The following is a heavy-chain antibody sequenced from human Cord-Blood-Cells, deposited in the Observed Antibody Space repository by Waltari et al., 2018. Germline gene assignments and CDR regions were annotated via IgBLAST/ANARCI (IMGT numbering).Heavy chain of an antibody. CDR2: IYYSGST. CDR1: GGSTSSYT. V-gene: IGHV4-59*08. J-gene: IGHJ5*02. CDR3: ARRTYYYDSSGYYWFDP. Sequence: QVQLQESGPGLGKPSETLSLTCTVSGGSTSSYTWSWIGQPPGKGLEWIGYIYYSGSTNYNPSLKSRVTISVDTSKNQFSLKLSSVTAADTAVYYCARRTYYYDSSGYYWFDPWGQGTLVTVSS. D-gene: IGHD3-22*01.